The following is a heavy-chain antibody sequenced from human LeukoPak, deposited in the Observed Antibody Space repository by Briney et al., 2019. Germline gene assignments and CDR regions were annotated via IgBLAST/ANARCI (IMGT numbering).Heavy chain of an antibody. J-gene: IGHJ4*02. V-gene: IGHV4-4*02. Sequence: SETLSLTCAVSGGSISSSNWWSWVRQPPGKGLEWIGEIYHSGSTNYNPSLKSRVTISVDKSKNQFSLKLSSVTAADTAVYYCASDGAFGSLGGSSWRQFDYWGQGTLVTVSS. CDR3: ASDGAFGSLGGSSWRQFDY. CDR1: GGSISSSNW. D-gene: IGHD6-13*01. CDR2: IYHSGST.